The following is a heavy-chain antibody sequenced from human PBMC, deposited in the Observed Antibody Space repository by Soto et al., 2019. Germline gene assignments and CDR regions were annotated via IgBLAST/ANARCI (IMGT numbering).Heavy chain of an antibody. CDR3: ATRDCSSTSCYGADYYCGMDV. D-gene: IGHD2-2*01. CDR1: GYTFTSYY. V-gene: IGHV1-46*01. Sequence: ASVKVSCKASGYTFTSYYMHWVRQAPGQGLEWMGIINPSGGSTSYAQKFQGRVTMTRDTSTSTVYMELSSLRSEDTAVYYCATRDCSSTSCYGADYYCGMDVWGQGTTVTVSS. J-gene: IGHJ6*02. CDR2: INPSGGST.